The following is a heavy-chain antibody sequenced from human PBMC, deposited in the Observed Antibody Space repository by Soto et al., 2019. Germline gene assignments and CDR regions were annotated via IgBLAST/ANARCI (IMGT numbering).Heavy chain of an antibody. V-gene: IGHV1-69*12. D-gene: IGHD5-12*01. J-gene: IGHJ2*01. CDR3: ARGNHRWLQLWYFDL. CDR1: GGTFSNYP. CDR2: IIPIFGTV. Sequence: QVQLVQSGAEVKKPGSSVKVSCKASGGTFSNYPISWVRQAPGQGLEWMGGIIPIFGTVNYAQKFQGRVTITADQSTSTAYMELSSLSSEDTAVYYCARGNHRWLQLWYFDLWGSGTLVTVSS.